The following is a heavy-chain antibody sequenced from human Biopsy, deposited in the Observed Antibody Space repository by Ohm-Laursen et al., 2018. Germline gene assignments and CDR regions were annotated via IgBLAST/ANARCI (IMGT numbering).Heavy chain of an antibody. V-gene: IGHV1-69*01. CDR2: IIPMFGTA. D-gene: IGHD1-26*01. CDR1: GGTFINYA. CDR3: ARGPHSGSHSCFDY. Sequence: SSVKVSCNTSGGTFINYAISWVRQAPGQGLEWMGGIIPMFGTANYAQMFQGRVTISADESTSTSYMELSSLTTEDTAIYYCARGPHSGSHSCFDYWGRGTLVTVFS. J-gene: IGHJ4*02.